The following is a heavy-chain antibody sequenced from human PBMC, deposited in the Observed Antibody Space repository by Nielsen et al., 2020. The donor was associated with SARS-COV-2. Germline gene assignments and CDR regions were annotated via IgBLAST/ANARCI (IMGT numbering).Heavy chain of an antibody. J-gene: IGHJ4*02. Sequence: GESLKISCAASGFTFSSYAMSWVRQAPGKGLEWVSAISGSGGSTYYADSVQGRFIISRDNSKDTVFLQMNSLRAEDTAVYFCAKGGFGDFGGGSDYFDYWGQGTAVTVS. CDR2: ISGSGGST. CDR1: GFTFSSYA. V-gene: IGHV3-23*01. D-gene: IGHD4-17*01. CDR3: AKGGFGDFGGGSDYFDY.